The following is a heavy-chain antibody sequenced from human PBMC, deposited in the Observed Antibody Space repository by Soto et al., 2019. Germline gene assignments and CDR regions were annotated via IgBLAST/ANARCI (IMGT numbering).Heavy chain of an antibody. CDR1: GYTFTSYA. V-gene: IGHV1-3*01. CDR2: INAGNGNT. J-gene: IGHJ4*02. Sequence: ASVKVSCKASGYTFTSYAMHWVRQAPGQRLEWMGWINAGNGNTKYSQKFQGRVTITRDTSASTAYMELSSLRSEDTAVYYCARFGVAYYYDSSGLGHFDYWGQGTLVTVSS. CDR3: ARFGVAYYYDSSGLGHFDY. D-gene: IGHD3-22*01.